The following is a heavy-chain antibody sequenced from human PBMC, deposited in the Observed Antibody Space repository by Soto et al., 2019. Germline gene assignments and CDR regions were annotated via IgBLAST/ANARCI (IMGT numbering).Heavy chain of an antibody. V-gene: IGHV1-46*04. D-gene: IGHD3-9*01. CDR2: INPNGGST. J-gene: IGHJ4*02. Sequence: QVQLVQSGAEGKKPGASVKLSCKASGCTFTSYYIHWVRQAPGQGLEWIGIINPNGGSTNYAYTLNGKITLTRETSTATVYMELGALTSEATAVYYCARGLGLGDYWCQGTLVTVSS. CDR1: GCTFTSYY. CDR3: ARGLGLGDY.